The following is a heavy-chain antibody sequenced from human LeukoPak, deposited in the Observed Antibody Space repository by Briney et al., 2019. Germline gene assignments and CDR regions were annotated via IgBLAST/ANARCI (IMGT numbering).Heavy chain of an antibody. D-gene: IGHD3-9*01. Sequence: SETLSLTCAVYGGSFSGYYWSWIRQHTGKGLEWIGYIYYSGSTYYNPSLKSRVTISIDTSKNQFSLMLSSVTAADTAMFYCARGPKTFYDILTGYSFDYWGQGTLVTVSS. V-gene: IGHV4-31*11. J-gene: IGHJ4*02. CDR2: IYYSGST. CDR3: ARGPKTFYDILTGYSFDY. CDR1: GGSFSGYY.